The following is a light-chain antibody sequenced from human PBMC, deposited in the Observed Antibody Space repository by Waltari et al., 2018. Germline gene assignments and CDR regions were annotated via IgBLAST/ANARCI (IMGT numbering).Light chain of an antibody. CDR2: EVT. V-gene: IGLV2-8*01. CDR1: TSCVGGYNY. Sequence: QSALTQPPSASGSSGQSVTISFAGTTSCVGGYNYFSWSQPPPGKATKLFICEVTKRPSGLPDRFSGTKSGNTASLTVSGLQAEDESDYYCSSYGGSNNFYVFGTGTKVSVL. J-gene: IGLJ1*01. CDR3: SSYGGSNNFYV.